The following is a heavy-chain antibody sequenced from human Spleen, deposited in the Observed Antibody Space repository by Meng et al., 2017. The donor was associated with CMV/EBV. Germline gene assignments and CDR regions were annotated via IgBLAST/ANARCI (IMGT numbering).Heavy chain of an antibody. CDR3: ARRDGRCLDY. Sequence: RLPLQESGPGLVKPSESLSPTCTVSGGSIIRNGGYYWGWIRQPPGKGLEWIGSIYYSGSTYYNPSLKSRVTISVDTSKNQFSLKLSSVTAADTAVYYCARRDGRCLDYWGQGTLVTVSS. CDR1: GGSIIRNGGYY. CDR2: IYYSGST. J-gene: IGHJ4*02. V-gene: IGHV4-39*06. D-gene: IGHD5-24*01.